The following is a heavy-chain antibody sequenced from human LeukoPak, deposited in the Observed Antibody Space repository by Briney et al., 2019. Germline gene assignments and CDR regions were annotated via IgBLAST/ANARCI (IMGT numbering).Heavy chain of an antibody. J-gene: IGHJ3*02. CDR1: RFTFSSYW. CDR2: INSDGSST. Sequence: GGSLRPSCAASRFTFSSYWMHWVRQAPGKGLVWVSRINSDGSSTSYADSVKGRFTISRDNAKNTLYLQMNSLRAEDTAVYYCARGYSYGYVVNAFDIWGQGTMVTVSS. D-gene: IGHD5-18*01. V-gene: IGHV3-74*01. CDR3: ARGYSYGYVVNAFDI.